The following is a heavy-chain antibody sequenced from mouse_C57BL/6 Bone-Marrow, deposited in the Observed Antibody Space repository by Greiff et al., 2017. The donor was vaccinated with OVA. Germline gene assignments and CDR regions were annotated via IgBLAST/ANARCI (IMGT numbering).Heavy chain of an antibody. CDR3: TRSLYGSSPYYAMDY. CDR2: IDPETGGT. CDR1: GYTFTDYE. V-gene: IGHV1-15*01. J-gene: IGHJ4*01. D-gene: IGHD1-1*01. Sequence: VQVVESGAELVRPGASVTLSCKASGYTFTDYEMHWVKQTPVHGLEWIGAIDPETGGTAYNQKFKGKAILTADKSSSTAYMELRSLTSEDSAVYYCTRSLYGSSPYYAMDYWGQGTSVTVSS.